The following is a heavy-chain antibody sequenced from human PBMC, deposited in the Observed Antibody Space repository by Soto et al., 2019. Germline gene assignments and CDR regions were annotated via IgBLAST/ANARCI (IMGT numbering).Heavy chain of an antibody. J-gene: IGHJ5*02. Sequence: PSETLSLTCTVSGGSISSSSYYWGWIRHPPGKGLEWIGSIYYSGSTYYNPSLKSRVTISVDTSKNQFSLKLSSVTAADTAVYYCARPLMYSSGWYGGHWFDPWGQGTLVTVSS. CDR1: GGSISSSSYY. CDR3: ARPLMYSSGWYGGHWFDP. CDR2: IYYSGST. D-gene: IGHD6-19*01. V-gene: IGHV4-39*01.